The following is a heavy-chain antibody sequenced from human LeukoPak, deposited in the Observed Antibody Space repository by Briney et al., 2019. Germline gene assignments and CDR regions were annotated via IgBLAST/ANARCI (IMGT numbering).Heavy chain of an antibody. J-gene: IGHJ6*02. CDR1: GFTFSSYA. CDR2: ISGSGGST. Sequence: GGSLRLSCAASGFTFSSYAMSWVRQAPGKGLEWVSAISGSGGSTYYADSVKGRFTISRDNSKNTLYLQMNSLRAEDTAVYYCAKGDYYGSGELYGMDVWGQGTTVTVS. D-gene: IGHD3-10*01. CDR3: AKGDYYGSGELYGMDV. V-gene: IGHV3-23*01.